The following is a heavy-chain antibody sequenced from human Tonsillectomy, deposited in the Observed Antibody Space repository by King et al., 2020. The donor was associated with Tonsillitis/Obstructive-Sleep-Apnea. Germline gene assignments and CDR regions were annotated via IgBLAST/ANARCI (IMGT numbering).Heavy chain of an antibody. CDR1: GFTFSTYA. V-gene: IGHV3-23*04. CDR2: ISGSGATT. D-gene: IGHD3-10*01. CDR3: AKISSWEFLRCLDY. J-gene: IGHJ4*02. Sequence: EVQLVESGGLLLQPGGSLRLSCAASGFTFSTYAMSWVRQAPGKGLEWVSSISGSGATTYYADSVKGRFTISRDNSKNTLYLQMNTLRAEDTAIYYCAKISSWEFLRCLDYWGQGTLVTVYS.